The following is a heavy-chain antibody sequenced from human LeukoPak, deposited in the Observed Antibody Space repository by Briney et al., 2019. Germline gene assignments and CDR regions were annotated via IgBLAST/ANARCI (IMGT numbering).Heavy chain of an antibody. J-gene: IGHJ3*02. D-gene: IGHD4-17*01. Sequence: GGSLRLSCAASGFTFSDYTMNWVRQAPGNGLEWVSSISSGGTYKYYADSVKGRFTISRDNAQNSLYLQMNSLRAEDSSVYYCARPTTVTTISADAFDIWGQGTMVTVSS. CDR1: GFTFSDYT. CDR2: ISSGGTYK. CDR3: ARPTTVTTISADAFDI. V-gene: IGHV3-21*01.